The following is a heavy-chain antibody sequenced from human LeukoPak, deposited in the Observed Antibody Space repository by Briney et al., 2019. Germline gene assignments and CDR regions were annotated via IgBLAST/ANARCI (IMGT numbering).Heavy chain of an antibody. CDR2: IHYTGST. D-gene: IGHD1-1*01. CDR3: SRGGETYLNWRVL. V-gene: IGHV4-59*01. J-gene: IGHJ4*02. Sequence: SETLSLTCCVHRASIICTYGSWIRQPPGKGLEYIGCIHYTGSTNYNPSLKNRVAISVDTSKNHFSLNLASVTAADTALYYCSRGGETYLNWRVLWGQGTLVTVSS. CDR1: RASIICTY.